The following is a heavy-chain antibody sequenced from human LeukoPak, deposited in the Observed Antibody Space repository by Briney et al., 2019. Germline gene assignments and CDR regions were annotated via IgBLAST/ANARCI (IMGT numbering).Heavy chain of an antibody. D-gene: IGHD6-13*01. Sequence: GGSLRLSCAASGFTFSSYWMSWVRQAPGKGLEWVANIKQDGSEKYYVDSVKGRFTISRDNAKNSQYLQMNSLRAEDTAVYYCARGRAAAGYYYYMDVWGKGTTVTVSS. CDR2: IKQDGSEK. J-gene: IGHJ6*03. CDR1: GFTFSSYW. CDR3: ARGRAAAGYYYYMDV. V-gene: IGHV3-7*01.